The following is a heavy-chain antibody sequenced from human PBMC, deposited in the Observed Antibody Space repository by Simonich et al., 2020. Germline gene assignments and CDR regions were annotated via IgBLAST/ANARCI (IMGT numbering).Heavy chain of an antibody. V-gene: IGHV1-2*02. CDR1: GSTVTGNY. CDR2: INPNSGGT. J-gene: IGHJ6*03. CDR3: ARGALTGDYYYMDV. D-gene: IGHD7-27*01. Sequence: QVQLVQSWAEVKKPGASLKVSCKASGSTVTGNYMHWVVQAPGQGLGGNGWINPNSGGTNDAQKYQGRVTMTRDTSISTAYMELSRLRSDDTAVYYCARGALTGDYYYMDVWGKGTTVTVSS.